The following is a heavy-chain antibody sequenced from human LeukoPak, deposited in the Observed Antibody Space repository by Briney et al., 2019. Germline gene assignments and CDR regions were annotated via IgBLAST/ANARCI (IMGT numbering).Heavy chain of an antibody. D-gene: IGHD3-10*01. Sequence: PGGSLRLPCAASGFTFSSYAMSWVRQAPGKGLEWVSAISGSGGSTYYADSVKGRFTISRDNSKNTLYLQMNSLRAEDTAVYYCAKGMEYYYGSGSYPDIWGQGTMVTVSS. CDR2: ISGSGGST. CDR3: AKGMEYYYGSGSYPDI. V-gene: IGHV3-23*01. CDR1: GFTFSSYA. J-gene: IGHJ3*02.